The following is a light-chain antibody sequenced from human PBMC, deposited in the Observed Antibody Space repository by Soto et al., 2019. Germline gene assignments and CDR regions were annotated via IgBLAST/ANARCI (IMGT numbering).Light chain of an antibody. J-gene: IGKJ1*01. CDR3: QEYNSAPWT. CDR2: AAS. V-gene: IGKV1-27*01. CDR1: QGISNF. Sequence: DIQMIQSPSSLSASVGDRVTITCRASQGISNFLAWYQQKPGKVPKLLIYAASTLQSGVPSRFSGSGSGTDFTLTITSLQPEDVATYYCQEYNSAPWTFGQGTKVEIK.